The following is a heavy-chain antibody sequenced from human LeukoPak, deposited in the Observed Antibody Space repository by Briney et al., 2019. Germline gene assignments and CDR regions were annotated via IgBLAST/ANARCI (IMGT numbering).Heavy chain of an antibody. D-gene: IGHD2-2*02. Sequence: ASETLSLTCTVPGGSISSGGYYWSWIRQPPGKGLEWIGEINHSGSTNYNPSLKSRVTVSVDTSKNQFSLKLSSVTAADTAVYYCARGGLIVVVPAAITRWFDPWGQGTLVTVSS. J-gene: IGHJ5*02. V-gene: IGHV4-39*07. CDR1: GGSISSGGYY. CDR2: INHSGST. CDR3: ARGGLIVVVPAAITRWFDP.